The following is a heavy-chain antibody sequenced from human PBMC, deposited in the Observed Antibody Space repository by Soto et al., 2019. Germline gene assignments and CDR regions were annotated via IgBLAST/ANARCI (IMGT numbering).Heavy chain of an antibody. J-gene: IGHJ4*02. V-gene: IGHV1-69*13. D-gene: IGHD3-10*01. CDR2: IVPIFGTA. CDR3: ARDRGSGSRGTVN. CDR1: GGTFSSYA. Sequence: SVKVSCKASGGTFSSYAISWVRQAPGQGLEWMGGIVPIFGTANYAQKFQGRVTITADESTSTAYMELSSLRSEDTAVYYCARDRGSGSRGTVNWGQGTLVTVSS.